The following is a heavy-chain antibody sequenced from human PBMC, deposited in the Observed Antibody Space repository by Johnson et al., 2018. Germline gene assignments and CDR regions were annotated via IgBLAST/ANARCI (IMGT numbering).Heavy chain of an antibody. Sequence: QVQLVQSGGGVVQPGRSLRLSCAASGFTFSRHPMHWVRQAPGKGLEWVAVISYDGDNQFYADSAKGRFTISRDDSKNTVHLQMNSLRAEDTAVYYCAKDGGVVGVADSFDIWGQGTMVTVSS. CDR1: GFTFSRHP. CDR2: ISYDGDNQ. CDR3: AKDGGVVGVADSFDI. D-gene: IGHD1-26*01. J-gene: IGHJ3*02. V-gene: IGHV3-30-3*01.